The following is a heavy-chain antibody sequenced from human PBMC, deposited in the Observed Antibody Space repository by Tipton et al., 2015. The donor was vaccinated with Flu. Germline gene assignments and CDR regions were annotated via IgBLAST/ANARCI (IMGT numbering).Heavy chain of an antibody. Sequence: LRLSCAVYGGSFSAYYWSWIRQPPGKGLEWVGEINHSGTTNYNPSLTSRVTVSADTSKKQFSLKLTSVTAADTAVYYCASKVANWGVWEPLDYWGQGTLVTVSS. D-gene: IGHD7-27*01. V-gene: IGHV4-34*01. CDR2: INHSGTT. J-gene: IGHJ4*02. CDR3: ASKVANWGVWEPLDY. CDR1: GGSFSAYY.